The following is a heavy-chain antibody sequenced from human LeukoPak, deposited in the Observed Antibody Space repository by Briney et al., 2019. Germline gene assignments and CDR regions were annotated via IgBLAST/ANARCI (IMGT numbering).Heavy chain of an antibody. Sequence: ASVKVSCKASGYTXTSYYMHWVRQAPGQGLEWMGIINPSGGSTSYAQKFQGRVTMTRDTSTSTVYMELSSLRSEDTAVYYCARDGDGSFARRANYFDYWGQGNLVTVSS. J-gene: IGHJ4*02. V-gene: IGHV1-46*01. CDR3: ARDGDGSFARRANYFDY. CDR2: INPSGGST. D-gene: IGHD2-21*01. CDR1: GYTXTSYY.